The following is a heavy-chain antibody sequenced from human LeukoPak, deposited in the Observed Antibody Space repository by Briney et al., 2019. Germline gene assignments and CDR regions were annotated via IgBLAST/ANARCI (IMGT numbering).Heavy chain of an antibody. CDR3: ARGRGWVDH. Sequence: GGTLRLSCAASGFTFSSYGMSWVRQTPGKGLEWVANIHDDGIVTHYVDSVKGRFTISRDNARNSVYLQLNSLRGEDTALYYCARGRGWVDHWGQGTLVTVSS. D-gene: IGHD3-16*01. J-gene: IGHJ4*02. CDR1: GFTFSSYG. V-gene: IGHV3-7*01. CDR2: IHDDGIVT.